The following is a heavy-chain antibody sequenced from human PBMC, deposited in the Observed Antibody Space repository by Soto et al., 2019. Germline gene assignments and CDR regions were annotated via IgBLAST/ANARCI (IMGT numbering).Heavy chain of an antibody. CDR3: ARERGGRKRGYSYGRLQGSAFDI. CDR2: INHSGST. D-gene: IGHD5-18*01. V-gene: IGHV4-34*01. J-gene: IGHJ3*02. CDR1: GGSFSGYY. Sequence: QVQLQQWGAGLLKPSETLSLTCAVYGGSFSGYYWSWIRQPPGKGLEWIGEINHSGSTNYNPSLKSRVTISVDTSKNQFSLKLSSVTAADTAVYYCARERGGRKRGYSYGRLQGSAFDIWGQGTMVTVSS.